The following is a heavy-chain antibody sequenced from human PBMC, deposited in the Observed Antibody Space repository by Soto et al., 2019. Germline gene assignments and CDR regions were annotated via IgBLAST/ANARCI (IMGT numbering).Heavy chain of an antibody. Sequence: LRLSCAASGFTVSNNYMSWVRQAPGKGLEWVSVVYPDGNTYYADSVKGRFTISRDNSKNTLFLQMNSLRAEDTAVYYCATFPSFSSALDFWGQGTLVTVSS. CDR3: ATFPSFSSALDF. CDR1: GFTVSNNY. V-gene: IGHV3-66*01. CDR2: VYPDGNT. D-gene: IGHD6-19*01. J-gene: IGHJ4*02.